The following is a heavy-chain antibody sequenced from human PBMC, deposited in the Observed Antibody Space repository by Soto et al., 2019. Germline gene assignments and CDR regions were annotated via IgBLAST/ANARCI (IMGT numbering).Heavy chain of an antibody. D-gene: IGHD5-18*01. CDR1: GFAFGDYA. J-gene: IGHJ4*02. Sequence: GGSLRLSCRASGFAFGDYAMSWVRQAPGKGLEWVGFIRSEAYGGSAEYAASVQGRFSISRDDSSTTVYLQMNSLKSEDTAVYFCTRVDRGYRYGYYDSWGQGTMVTVYS. V-gene: IGHV3-49*04. CDR3: TRVDRGYRYGYYDS. CDR2: IRSEAYGGSA.